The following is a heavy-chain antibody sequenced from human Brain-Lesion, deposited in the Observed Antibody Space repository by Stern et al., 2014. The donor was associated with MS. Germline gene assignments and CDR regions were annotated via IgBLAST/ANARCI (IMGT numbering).Heavy chain of an antibody. CDR2: IFNSGST. CDR3: ARGRVVPGFQYYATDV. CDR1: GGSISSGGYY. V-gene: IGHV4-61*02. J-gene: IGHJ6*02. D-gene: IGHD2-2*01. Sequence: QVQLVESGPGLVKPSQTLSLSCTVSGGSISSGGYYWSWIRQPAGKGLEWIGRIFNSGSTSYNPSLKSRVTLSIATSTNPISLWLNSRTAADTAVYYCARGRVVPGFQYYATDVWGQGTTVIVSS.